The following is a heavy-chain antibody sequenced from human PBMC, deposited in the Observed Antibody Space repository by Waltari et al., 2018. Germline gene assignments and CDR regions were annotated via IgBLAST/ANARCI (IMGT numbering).Heavy chain of an antibody. CDR3: ATTIISPGAFDV. CDR1: GFTFSDRG. J-gene: IGHJ3*01. Sequence: QVQLVESGGGVVQSGGSLRLSCAASGFTFSDRGMHWVRQAPGKGLEWVAFSSYEGSDKVFGVSVKGRFTISRDNAKNTVSLLMNSLKSEDTAVYYCATTIISPGAFDVWGQGTMVSVSS. V-gene: IGHV3-30*03. D-gene: IGHD1-1*01. CDR2: SSYEGSDK.